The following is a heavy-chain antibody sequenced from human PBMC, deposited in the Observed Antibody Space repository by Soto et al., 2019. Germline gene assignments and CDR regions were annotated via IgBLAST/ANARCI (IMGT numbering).Heavy chain of an antibody. CDR2: IYWNDEK. CDR1: GFSLSTSGVG. CDR3: AHRRNMAYGLGINWFGP. D-gene: IGHD3-10*01. V-gene: IGHV2-5*01. J-gene: IGHJ5*02. Sequence: SGPTLVNPTQTLTLTCTFSGFSLSTSGVGVGWIRQPPGKALEWLALIYWNDEKLYSQSLKSRLTITKDTSKSQVVLTMGNMDPVDTATYYCAHRRNMAYGLGINWFGPWGQGTLVTVSS.